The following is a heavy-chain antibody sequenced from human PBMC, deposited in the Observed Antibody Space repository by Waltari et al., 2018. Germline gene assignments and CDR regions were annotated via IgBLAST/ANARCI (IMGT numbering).Heavy chain of an antibody. CDR3: ARNLRGRDGYNSYAFDL. J-gene: IGHJ3*01. CDR2: IIPIFGTA. CDR1: GGTFSSYS. Sequence: QVQLVQSGAEVKKSGSSVKVSCMASGGTFSSYSISWVRQAPGQGLEWMGVIIPIFGTANYAQKFQGRVTISADESANTVYMQLSSLRFEDTAVYYCARNLRGRDGYNSYAFDLWGHGTLVSVSS. D-gene: IGHD5-12*01. V-gene: IGHV1-69*19.